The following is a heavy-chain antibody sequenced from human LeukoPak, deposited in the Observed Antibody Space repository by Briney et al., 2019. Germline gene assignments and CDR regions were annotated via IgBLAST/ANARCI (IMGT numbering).Heavy chain of an antibody. CDR3: ATVSTTVTNLFDS. J-gene: IGHJ4*02. D-gene: IGHD4-17*01. Sequence: GGSLRLSCAASGFTFSNYRMSRVRQTPEKGLEWVANIKRDGSEKYYGDSVKGRFTISRDNARKSLYLQMSSLRAEDTAVYYCATVSTTVTNLFDSWGQGTLVTVSS. V-gene: IGHV3-7*03. CDR1: GFTFSNYR. CDR2: IKRDGSEK.